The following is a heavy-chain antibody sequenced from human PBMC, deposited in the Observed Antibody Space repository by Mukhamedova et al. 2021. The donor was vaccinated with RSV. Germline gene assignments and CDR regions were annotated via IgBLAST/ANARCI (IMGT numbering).Heavy chain of an antibody. Sequence: HWVRQAPGKGLEWVAVISYDGSNKYYADSVKGRFTISRDNSKNTLYLQMNSLRAEDTAVYYCARGNPVAPPGYWGQGTLVTVSS. J-gene: IGHJ4*02. CDR2: ISYDGSNK. V-gene: IGHV3-30*04. D-gene: IGHD6-19*01. CDR3: ARGNPVAPPGY.